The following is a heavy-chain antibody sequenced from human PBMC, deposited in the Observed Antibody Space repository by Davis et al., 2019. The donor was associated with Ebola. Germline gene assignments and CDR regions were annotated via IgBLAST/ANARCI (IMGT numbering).Heavy chain of an antibody. D-gene: IGHD4-17*01. CDR1: GYSFTTYW. CDR3: ARHGIDYGDYVGDY. V-gene: IGHV5-51*01. CDR2: VYPGDSDT. J-gene: IGHJ4*02. Sequence: GGSLRLSCKASGYSFTTYWIGWVRQMPGKGLEWMGTVYPGDSDTSYSPSFQGQVTISTDKSISTAYLQWSSLKASDTAMYYCARHGIDYGDYVGDYWGQGTLVTVSS.